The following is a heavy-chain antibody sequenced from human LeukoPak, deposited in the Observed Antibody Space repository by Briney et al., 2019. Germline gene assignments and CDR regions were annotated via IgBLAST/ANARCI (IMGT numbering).Heavy chain of an antibody. Sequence: GGSLRLSCAAPGFTFSSNWMHWVRQAPGKGLVWVSRINEDGSTTNYADSVKGRSTIFRDNAKNTLYLQMNSLRAEGTAVYYCVRDLGGRSGHWGQGTLVTVSS. J-gene: IGHJ4*02. CDR2: INEDGSTT. CDR1: GFTFSSNW. CDR3: VRDLGGRSGH. D-gene: IGHD1-26*01. V-gene: IGHV3-74*01.